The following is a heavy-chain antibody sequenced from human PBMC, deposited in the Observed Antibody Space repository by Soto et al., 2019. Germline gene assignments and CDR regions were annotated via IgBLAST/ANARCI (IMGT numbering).Heavy chain of an antibody. D-gene: IGHD3-16*01. Sequence: QVQLVQSGAEVKKPGASVKVSCKASGYTFTSYAMHWVRQAPGQRLEWMGWINDGNGNTKYSQKFQGRVTITRDTSASTAYMELSSLRSEDTAVYYCARLPRGGPFDYWGQGTLVTVSS. CDR2: INDGNGNT. CDR1: GYTFTSYA. CDR3: ARLPRGGPFDY. V-gene: IGHV1-3*01. J-gene: IGHJ4*02.